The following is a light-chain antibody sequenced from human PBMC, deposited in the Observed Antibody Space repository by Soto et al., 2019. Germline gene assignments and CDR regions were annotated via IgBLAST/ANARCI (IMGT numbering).Light chain of an antibody. J-gene: IGKJ4*01. Sequence: DIQMTQSPSTLSASVGDRVTITCRASQRISTWLAWYQQKAGKAPKVLIYKASSLEGGVPSKFSGSGSGTEFNITISSLQPDVFATYYCQQYNTYPLTFGGGTTVDIK. CDR3: QQYNTYPLT. CDR2: KAS. CDR1: QRISTW. V-gene: IGKV1-5*03.